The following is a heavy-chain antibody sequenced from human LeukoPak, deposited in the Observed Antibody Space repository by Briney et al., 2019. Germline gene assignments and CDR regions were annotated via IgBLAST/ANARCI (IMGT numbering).Heavy chain of an antibody. D-gene: IGHD3-22*01. CDR3: ARSDHYDSNGYYDY. V-gene: IGHV4-4*07. CDR1: GGSISSYY. Sequence: SETLSPTCTVSGGSISSYYWSWIRQPAGKGLEWIGRIYSSGSANYNPSLKSRVTMSVDTSKNQFSLKLSSVTAADTAVYYCARSDHYDSNGYYDYWGQGTLVTVSS. J-gene: IGHJ4*02. CDR2: IYSSGSA.